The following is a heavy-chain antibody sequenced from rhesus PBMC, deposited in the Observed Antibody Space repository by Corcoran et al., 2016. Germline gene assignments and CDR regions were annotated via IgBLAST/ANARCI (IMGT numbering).Heavy chain of an antibody. V-gene: IGHV3-30*01. CDR3: TTILQY. Sequence: EVQLVESGGGLVQPGGSLRLSCEASGPTFSNVRMNWVRQAPGKGLEWVGRMKTKAEGGTADYAASVKGRFTISRDDSKNTLYLEMNSLKSEDTAVYYCTTILQYWGQGVLVTVSS. J-gene: IGHJ4*01. CDR1: GPTFSNVR. CDR2: MKTKAEGGTA. D-gene: IGHD1-1*01.